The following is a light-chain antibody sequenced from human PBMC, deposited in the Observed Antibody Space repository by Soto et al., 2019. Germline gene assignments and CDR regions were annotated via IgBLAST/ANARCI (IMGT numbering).Light chain of an antibody. J-gene: IGLJ2*01. CDR2: LNSDGSH. CDR3: QTWGTGIHV. V-gene: IGLV4-69*01. CDR1: SGHSSYA. Sequence: QPVLTQSPPASASLGASVKLTCTLSSGHSSYAIAWHQQQPEKGPRYLMKLNSDGSHSKGDGIPDRFSGSSSGAERYLTISSLQSEDEADYYCQTWGTGIHVFGGGTKVTVL.